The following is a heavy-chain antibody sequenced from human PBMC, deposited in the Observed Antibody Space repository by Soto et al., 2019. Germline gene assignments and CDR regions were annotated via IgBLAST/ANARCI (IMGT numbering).Heavy chain of an antibody. CDR3: ARSRYDFWSGYPPYYFDY. V-gene: IGHV4-59*01. CDR1: GGSISRYY. Sequence: PSETLSLTCTVSGGSISRYYWSWIRQPPGKGLEWIGYIYYSGSTNYNPSLKSRVTISVDTSKNQFSLKLSSVTAADTAVYYCARSRYDFWSGYPPYYFDYWGQGTLVTVSS. D-gene: IGHD3-3*01. J-gene: IGHJ4*02. CDR2: IYYSGST.